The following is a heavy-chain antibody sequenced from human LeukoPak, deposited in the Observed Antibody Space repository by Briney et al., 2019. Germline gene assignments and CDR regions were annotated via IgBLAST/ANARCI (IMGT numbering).Heavy chain of an antibody. CDR3: ANLLGDYVPFDY. D-gene: IGHD4-17*01. V-gene: IGHV3-74*01. CDR2: LNADDKTT. J-gene: IGHJ4*02. CDR1: GFTFSRYW. Sequence: GGSLRLSCAASGFTFSRYWLHWVRHPPGKGLVWLSRLNADDKTTSYADSVKGRFTISRDNSKNTLYLQMNSLRAEDTAVYYCANLLGDYVPFDYWGQGTLVTVSS.